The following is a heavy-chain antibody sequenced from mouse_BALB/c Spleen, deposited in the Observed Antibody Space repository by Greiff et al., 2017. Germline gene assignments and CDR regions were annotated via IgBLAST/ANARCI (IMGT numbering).Heavy chain of an antibody. CDR3: TRDLTGTDYYAMDY. V-gene: IGHV5-6-4*01. J-gene: IGHJ4*01. Sequence: EVNVVESGGGLVKPGGSLKLSCAASGFTFSSYTMSWVRQTPEKRLEWVATISSGGSYTYYPDSVKGRFTISRDNAKNTLYLQMSSLKSEDTAMYYCTRDLTGTDYYAMDYWGQGTSVTVSS. CDR2: ISSGGSYT. D-gene: IGHD4-1*01. CDR1: GFTFSSYT.